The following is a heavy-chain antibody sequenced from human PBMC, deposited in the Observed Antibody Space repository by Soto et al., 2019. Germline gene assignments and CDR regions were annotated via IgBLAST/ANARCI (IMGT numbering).Heavy chain of an antibody. D-gene: IGHD1-20*01. Sequence: EVQLVESGGGLVQPGGSLRLSCAASGSTFSSYDMHWVRQVTGQGLEWVSAICTADDTYYAGSVKGRFTISREDAKNCLYLQMNSLRAEDTAVYYCAKERITAATWDALDVWGQGTMVTVSS. CDR2: ICTADDT. CDR1: GSTFSSYD. V-gene: IGHV3-13*01. J-gene: IGHJ3*01. CDR3: AKERITAATWDALDV.